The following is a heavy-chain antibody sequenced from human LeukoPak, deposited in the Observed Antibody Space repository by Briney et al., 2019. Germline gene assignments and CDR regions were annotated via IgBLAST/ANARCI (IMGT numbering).Heavy chain of an antibody. J-gene: IGHJ6*02. Sequence: GGSLRLSCAASGFTFSTSGMHWVRQAPGKGLEWVAVISYDGSNKYYADSVKGRFTISRDNSKNTLYLQMNSLRAEDTAVYYCARDNGDLGNYYYGMDVWGQGTTVTVSS. D-gene: IGHD4-17*01. V-gene: IGHV3-30*19. CDR3: ARDNGDLGNYYYGMDV. CDR2: ISYDGSNK. CDR1: GFTFSTSG.